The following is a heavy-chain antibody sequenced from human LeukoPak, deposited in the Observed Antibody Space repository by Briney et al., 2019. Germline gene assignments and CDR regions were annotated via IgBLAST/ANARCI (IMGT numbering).Heavy chain of an antibody. Sequence: ASVRASCKASGYTFTGYYMHWVRQAPGQGLEWMGWINPNSGGTNYAQKFQGRVTMTRDTSISTAYMELSRLRSDDTAVYYCARVGRREQLGKNWFDPWGQGTLVTVSS. CDR1: GYTFTGYY. D-gene: IGHD6-6*01. J-gene: IGHJ5*02. CDR2: INPNSGGT. V-gene: IGHV1-2*02. CDR3: ARVGRREQLGKNWFDP.